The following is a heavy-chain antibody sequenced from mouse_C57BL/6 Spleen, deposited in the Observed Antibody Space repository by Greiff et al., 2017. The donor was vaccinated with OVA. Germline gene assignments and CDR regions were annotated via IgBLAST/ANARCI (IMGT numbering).Heavy chain of an antibody. CDR2: ISDGGSYT. V-gene: IGHV5-4*01. J-gene: IGHJ3*01. Sequence: EVQRVESGGGLVKPGGSLKLSCAASGFTFSSYAMSWVRQTPEKRLEWVATISDGGSYTYYPDNVKGRFTISRDNAKNNLYLQMSHLKSEDTAMYYCAREDFAWCAYWGQGTLVTVSA. CDR3: AREDFAWCAY. CDR1: GFTFSSYA.